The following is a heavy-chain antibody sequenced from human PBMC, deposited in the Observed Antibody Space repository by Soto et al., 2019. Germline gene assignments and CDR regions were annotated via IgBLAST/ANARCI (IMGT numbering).Heavy chain of an antibody. D-gene: IGHD3-9*01. V-gene: IGHV3-74*01. Sequence: GGSLRLSCAASGFTFSSYWMHWVRQAPGKGLVWVSRINSDGSSTSYADSVKGRFTISRDNAKNTLYLQMNSLRAEDTAVYYCARGTTNIRYFDRPLDYWGQGTLVTVSS. J-gene: IGHJ4*02. CDR2: INSDGSST. CDR1: GFTFSSYW. CDR3: ARGTTNIRYFDRPLDY.